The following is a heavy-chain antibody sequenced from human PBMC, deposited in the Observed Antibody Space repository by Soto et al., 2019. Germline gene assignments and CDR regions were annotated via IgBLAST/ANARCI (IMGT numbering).Heavy chain of an antibody. J-gene: IGHJ6*02. CDR1: GYSFTSYW. Sequence: GESLKISCKGPGYSFTSYWTGWVRQMPGKGLEWMGIIYPGDSDTRYSPSFQGQVTISADKSISTAYLQWSSLKASDTAMYYCARRGYCSGGSCYEDYYCRDVWGQGTTVIVSS. V-gene: IGHV5-51*01. CDR3: ARRGYCSGGSCYEDYYCRDV. CDR2: IYPGDSDT. D-gene: IGHD2-15*01.